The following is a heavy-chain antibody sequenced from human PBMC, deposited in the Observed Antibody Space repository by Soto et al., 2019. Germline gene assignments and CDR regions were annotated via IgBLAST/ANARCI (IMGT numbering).Heavy chain of an antibody. Sequence: QVQLQESGPGLVKPSQTLSLTCVVSGGSISNGGYYWSWIRQHPGKGLEWIGAIYFSGSTYYNPSRKIRFTISVATAKNQFTPKLSSVTAADTAVYYCARDSHSQHPNHRWGGGYMYVWGKGTTVIVSS. D-gene: IGHD3-16*01. CDR2: IYFSGST. V-gene: IGHV4-31*11. CDR3: ARDSHSQHPNHRWGGGYMYV. CDR1: GGSISNGGYY. J-gene: IGHJ6*03.